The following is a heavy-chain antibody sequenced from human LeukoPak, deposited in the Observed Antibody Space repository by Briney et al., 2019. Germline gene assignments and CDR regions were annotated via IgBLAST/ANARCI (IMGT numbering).Heavy chain of an antibody. CDR2: ISYDGSNK. Sequence: GGSLRLSCAASGFTFSTYNMNWVRQAPGKGLEWVAVISYDGSNKYYADSVKGRFTISRDNSKDTLYLQMNSLRAEDTAVYYCAKSEVSGITMVRGVYHWGQGTLVTVSS. CDR3: AKSEVSGITMVRGVYH. V-gene: IGHV3-30*18. D-gene: IGHD3-10*01. J-gene: IGHJ5*02. CDR1: GFTFSTYN.